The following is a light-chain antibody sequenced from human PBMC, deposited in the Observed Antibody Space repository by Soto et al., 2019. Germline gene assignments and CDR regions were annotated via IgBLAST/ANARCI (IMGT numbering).Light chain of an antibody. J-gene: IGLJ1*01. CDR3: AAWDDSLNGPHYV. V-gene: IGLV1-44*01. Sequence: QSVLTQPPSASGTPGQRVTISCSGSSSNIGSNTVNWYQQLPGTAPKLLIDSNNQRPSGVPDRFSGSKSGTSASLAISGLQSEDEADYYCAAWDDSLNGPHYVFGTGTKVTVL. CDR1: SSNIGSNT. CDR2: SNN.